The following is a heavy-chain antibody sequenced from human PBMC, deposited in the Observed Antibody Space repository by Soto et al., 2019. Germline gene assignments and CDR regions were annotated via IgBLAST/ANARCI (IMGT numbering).Heavy chain of an antibody. D-gene: IGHD6-6*01. V-gene: IGHV4-59*01. CDR2: IYYSGST. CDR1: GGSISSYY. Sequence: SETLSLTCTVSGGSISSYYWSWIRQPPGKGLEWIGYIYYSGSTNYNPSLKSRVTISVDTSKNQFSLKLSSVTAADTAVYYCARVRWGSSSSEVYFDYWGQGTLVTVSS. J-gene: IGHJ4*02. CDR3: ARVRWGSSSSEVYFDY.